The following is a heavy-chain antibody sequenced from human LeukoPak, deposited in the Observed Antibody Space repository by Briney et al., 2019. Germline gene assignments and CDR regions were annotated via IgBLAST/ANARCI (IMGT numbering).Heavy chain of an antibody. CDR2: MNPNSGNT. D-gene: IGHD6-13*01. CDR3: ASGIAAAWGAFDI. J-gene: IGHJ3*02. CDR1: GYTFTSYD. V-gene: IGHV1-8*03. Sequence: GASVKVSCKASGYTFTSYDINWVRQATGQGLEWMGWMNPNSGNTGYAQKFQGRVTITRNTSISTAYMELSSLRSEDTAVYYCASGIAAAWGAFDIWGPGTMVTVSS.